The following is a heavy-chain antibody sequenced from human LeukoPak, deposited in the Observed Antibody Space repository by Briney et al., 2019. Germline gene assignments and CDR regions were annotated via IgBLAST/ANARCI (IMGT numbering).Heavy chain of an antibody. CDR2: IYFSGTT. J-gene: IGHJ4*02. Sequence: SETLSLTCTVSGGSISDSSCYWGWIRQPPGKGLEWVGSIYFSGTTYYNPSLKSRVTISVDTSKNQFSLKLSSVTAADTAVYYCASAPRRGSIGGPDNWGQGTLVTVSS. D-gene: IGHD3-10*01. CDR3: ASAPRRGSIGGPDN. V-gene: IGHV4-39*01. CDR1: GGSISDSSCY.